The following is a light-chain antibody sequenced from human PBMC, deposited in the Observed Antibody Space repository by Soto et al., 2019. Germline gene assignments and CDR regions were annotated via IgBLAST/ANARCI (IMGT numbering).Light chain of an antibody. J-gene: IGKJ2*03. CDR1: QSISSTH. CDR2: DVS. Sequence: EIVLTQSPGTLSLSPGEGATLSCRASQSISSTHLAWYQQKRGQAPRLLIYDVSSRATGIPDRFSGSGSGTDFSLTIGRREPEDFAVYYCLQYGNLPYSFGQGPKLEIK. CDR3: LQYGNLPYS. V-gene: IGKV3-20*01.